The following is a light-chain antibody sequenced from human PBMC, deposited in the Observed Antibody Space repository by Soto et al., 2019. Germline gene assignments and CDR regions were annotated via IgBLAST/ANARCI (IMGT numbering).Light chain of an antibody. CDR3: QQYGDSPLYT. CDR2: AAS. Sequence: EIVLTQSPGTLSLSPGERATLSCRASQSVSSSSLAWYQQKPGQAPRLLIFAASSRATGIPDRFSGSGSGTDFTLTISRLEPEDFAVYYCQQYGDSPLYTFGQGTKLEIK. CDR1: QSVSSSS. J-gene: IGKJ2*01. V-gene: IGKV3-20*01.